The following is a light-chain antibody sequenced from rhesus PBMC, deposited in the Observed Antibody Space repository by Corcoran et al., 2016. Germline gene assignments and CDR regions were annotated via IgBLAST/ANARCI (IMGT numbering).Light chain of an antibody. J-gene: IGKJ2*01. CDR3: LQDYTTPYS. V-gene: IGKV1-94*01. Sequence: IQMTQSPSSLSASVGDRVTVSCRASQVIDKELNWYQEKPGKAPTPLIYEASSLQPGVSTRFSGGGSGTEFTLTITSLQPEDVATYYCLQDYTTPYSFGQGTKVEIK. CDR1: QVIDKE. CDR2: EAS.